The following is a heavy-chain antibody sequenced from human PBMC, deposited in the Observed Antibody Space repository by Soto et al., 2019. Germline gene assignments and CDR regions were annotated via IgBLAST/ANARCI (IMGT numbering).Heavy chain of an antibody. D-gene: IGHD3-22*01. CDR3: ARSPTYYYDSSGFPVYYFDY. CDR2: IYYSGST. Sequence: PSETLSLTCTVSGGSISSYYWNWIRQPPGKGQEWIGYIYYSGSTKYNPSLKSRVTISVDTSKKQFSLKLSSVTAADTAVYYCARSPTYYYDSSGFPVYYFDYWGQGTLVTVS. V-gene: IGHV4-59*01. J-gene: IGHJ4*02. CDR1: GGSISSYY.